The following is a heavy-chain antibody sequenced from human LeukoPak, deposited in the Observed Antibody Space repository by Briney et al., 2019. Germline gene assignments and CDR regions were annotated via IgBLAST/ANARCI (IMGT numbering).Heavy chain of an antibody. CDR3: ARDSHKFDSSGYYPDAFDI. D-gene: IGHD3-22*01. CDR1: GFTFSSYG. Sequence: GGSLRLSCAASGFTFSSYGIHWVRQAPGKGLEWVSYISSSGSSIYYADSVKGRFTISRDNAKKSLYLQMHSLRAEDTAVYYCARDSHKFDSSGYYPDAFDIWGQGTMVTVSS. J-gene: IGHJ3*02. V-gene: IGHV3-48*04. CDR2: ISSSGSSI.